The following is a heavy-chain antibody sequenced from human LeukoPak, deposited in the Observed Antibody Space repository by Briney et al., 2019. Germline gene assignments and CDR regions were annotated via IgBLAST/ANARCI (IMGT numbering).Heavy chain of an antibody. J-gene: IGHJ4*02. CDR1: GGTFSSYA. D-gene: IGHD4-17*01. V-gene: IGHV1-69*04. CDR2: IIPILGIA. CDR3: ARGGGDYEKFDY. Sequence: GASVKVSCKASGGTFSSYAISWVRQAPGQGLEWMGRIIPILGIANYAQKFQGRVTITADKSTSTAYMELSSLRSEDTAVYYRARGGGDYEKFDYWGQGTLVTVSS.